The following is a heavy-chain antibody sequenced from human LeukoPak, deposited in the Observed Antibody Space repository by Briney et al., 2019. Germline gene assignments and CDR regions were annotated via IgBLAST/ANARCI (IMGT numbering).Heavy chain of an antibody. D-gene: IGHD6-13*01. CDR2: ISYDGSNK. CDR3: AKDRSSSWTWTIDY. CDR1: GFAFSSNG. J-gene: IGHJ4*02. Sequence: GRSLRLSCAASGFAFSSNGMHWVRQAPGKGLEWVALISYDGSNKYYADSVKGRFTISRDNSKNTLYLQMNSLRAEDTAVHYCAKDRSSSWTWTIDYWGQGTLVTVSS. V-gene: IGHV3-30*18.